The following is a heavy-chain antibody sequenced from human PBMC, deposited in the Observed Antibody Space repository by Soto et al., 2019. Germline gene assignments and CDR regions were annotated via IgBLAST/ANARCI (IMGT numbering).Heavy chain of an antibody. CDR3: GRHFYDYLDT. V-gene: IGHV5-51*01. D-gene: IGHD3-16*01. CDR2: IYPGDSEA. J-gene: IGHJ4*02. Sequence: ESLKISCKASGYSFTNYWIGWVRQMPGKGLEWVGIIYPGDSEARYSPSFQGQVTISVDKSINTAYLQWSSLKASDTAMYYCGRHFYDYLDTWGRGTLVTVSS. CDR1: GYSFTNYW.